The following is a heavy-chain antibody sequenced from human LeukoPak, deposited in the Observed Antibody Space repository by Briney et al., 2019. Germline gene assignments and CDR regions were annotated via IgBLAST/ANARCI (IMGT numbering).Heavy chain of an antibody. D-gene: IGHD3-9*01. CDR2: IYYSGST. V-gene: IGHV4-59*08. Sequence: SETLSLTCTVSGGSISSYYWSWIRQPPGKGLEWIGYIYYSGSTNYNPSLKSRVTISVDTSKNQFSLKLSSVTAADTAVYYCAREREIRYFDWFPHDAFDIWGQGTMVTVSS. CDR3: AREREIRYFDWFPHDAFDI. CDR1: GGSISSYY. J-gene: IGHJ3*02.